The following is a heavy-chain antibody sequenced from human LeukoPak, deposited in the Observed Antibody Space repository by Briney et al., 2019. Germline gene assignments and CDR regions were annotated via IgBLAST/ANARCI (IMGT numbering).Heavy chain of an antibody. CDR2: MNPNSGNT. D-gene: IGHD2-15*01. J-gene: IGHJ4*02. CDR1: GDTFTSYN. CDR3: VREERGYCSGGSCTGPFDS. Sequence: ASVRVSCKASGDTFTSYNMNWVRQATGQGLEWMGWMNPNSGNTGYAQKFQGRVTMSTNSSISTAYVELSSLGSEDTAVYYCVREERGYCSGGSCTGPFDSWGQGTLVIVSS. V-gene: IGHV1-8*01.